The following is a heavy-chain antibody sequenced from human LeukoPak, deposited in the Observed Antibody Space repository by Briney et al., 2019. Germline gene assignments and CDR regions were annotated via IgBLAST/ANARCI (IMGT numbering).Heavy chain of an antibody. Sequence: GGSLRLSCAASGFTFSDYYMSWIRQAPGKGLVWASCLQSDGITTSYADSVRGRFTISRDNAKNTLYLQMNSLKVEDTAVYYCVPSAMPELDYWGQGTPVTVSS. CDR1: GFTFSDYY. J-gene: IGHJ4*02. CDR2: LQSDGITT. V-gene: IGHV3-74*01. D-gene: IGHD2-2*01. CDR3: VPSAMPELDY.